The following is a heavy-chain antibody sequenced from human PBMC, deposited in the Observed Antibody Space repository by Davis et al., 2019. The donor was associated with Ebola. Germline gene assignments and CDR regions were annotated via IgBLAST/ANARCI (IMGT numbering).Heavy chain of an antibody. J-gene: IGHJ5*02. Sequence: MPSETLSLTCAVYGGSFSGYYWSWIRQPPGKGLEWIGEINHSGSTNYNPSLKSRVTISVDTSKNQFSLKLSSVTAADTAVYYCARTPSAAVNWFDPWGQGTLVTVSS. CDR3: ARTPSAAVNWFDP. CDR2: INHSGST. V-gene: IGHV4-34*01. D-gene: IGHD6-25*01. CDR1: GGSFSGYY.